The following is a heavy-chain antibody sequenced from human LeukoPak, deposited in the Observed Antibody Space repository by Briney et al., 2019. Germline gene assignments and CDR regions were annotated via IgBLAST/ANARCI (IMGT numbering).Heavy chain of an antibody. V-gene: IGHV4-31*03. CDR3: ASYCGGDCYSRLDDAFDI. CDR1: GGSISSGGYY. J-gene: IGHJ3*02. D-gene: IGHD2-21*02. Sequence: SETLSLTCTVSGGSISSGGYYWSWIRQHPGKGLEWFGYIYYSGSTYYNPSLKSRVTISVDTSKNQFSLKLSSVTAADTAVYYCASYCGGDCYSRLDDAFDIWGQGTMVTVSS. CDR2: IYYSGST.